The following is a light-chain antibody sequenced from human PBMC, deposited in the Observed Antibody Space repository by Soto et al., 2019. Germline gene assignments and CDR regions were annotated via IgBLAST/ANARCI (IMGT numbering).Light chain of an antibody. CDR2: DVT. CDR3: SSYAGSSVPVA. V-gene: IGLV2-8*01. J-gene: IGLJ2*01. Sequence: QSALTQPPSASGSPGQSVTISCTGASSDVGGYNFVSWYQQHPGKAPELMIYDVTKRPSGVPDRFSGSKSGNTASLTVSGLQADDEADYYCSSYAGSSVPVAFGGGTKLTVL. CDR1: SSDVGGYNF.